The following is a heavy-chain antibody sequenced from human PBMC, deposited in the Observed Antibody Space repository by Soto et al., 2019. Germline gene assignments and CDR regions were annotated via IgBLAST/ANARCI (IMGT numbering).Heavy chain of an antibody. CDR2: IYSGGST. CDR1: GFTVSSNY. V-gene: IGHV3-53*01. CDR3: ASSVGWRYYGMDV. Sequence: LRLSCAASGFTVSSNYMSWVRQAPGKGLEWVSVIYSGGSTYYADSVKGRFTISRDNSKNTLYLQMNSLRAEDTAVYYCASSVGWRYYGMDVWGQGTTVTVSS. D-gene: IGHD2-15*01. J-gene: IGHJ6*02.